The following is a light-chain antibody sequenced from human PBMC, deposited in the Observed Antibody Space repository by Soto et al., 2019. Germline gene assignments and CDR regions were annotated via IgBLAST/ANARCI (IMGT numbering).Light chain of an antibody. Sequence: EIVMTQSPATLSVSPGERATLSCRASQSVSRNLAWYQQKPGQAPRLLIYGASTRATGIPARFSGSGSGTEFTLTISSLQSEDVAVYYCQQYNNWPPYTFGQGTKLEIQ. V-gene: IGKV3-15*01. CDR2: GAS. J-gene: IGKJ2*01. CDR1: QSVSRN. CDR3: QQYNNWPPYT.